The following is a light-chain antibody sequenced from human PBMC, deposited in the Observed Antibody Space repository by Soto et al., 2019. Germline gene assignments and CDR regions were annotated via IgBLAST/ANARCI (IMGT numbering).Light chain of an antibody. V-gene: IGLV2-14*03. J-gene: IGLJ2*01. CDR1: SSDVGGYKY. CDR3: SSYTTSSTVV. Sequence: QSALTQPASVSGSPGQSITISCTGTSSDVGGYKYVSWYQHHPGKAPKLMIFDVSDRPSGVSNRFSGSKSGNTASLTIAGLQDEDEDYYYCSSYTTSSTVVFGGGTQLTVL. CDR2: DVS.